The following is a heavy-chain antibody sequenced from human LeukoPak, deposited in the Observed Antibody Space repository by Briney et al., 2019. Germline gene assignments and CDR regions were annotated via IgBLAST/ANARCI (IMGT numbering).Heavy chain of an antibody. CDR1: GFSFSGYG. J-gene: IGHJ4*02. D-gene: IGHD4-17*01. CDR2: IRHDGSTK. Sequence: GGSLRLSCAASGFSFSGYGMHWVRQVPGKGLEWVAFIRHDGSTKFYTDSVKGRFAISRDNSKNTLSLQMNSLRTEDTAVYYCAALHTGTFVDYWGQGTLVTVSS. CDR3: AALHTGTFVDY. V-gene: IGHV3-30*02.